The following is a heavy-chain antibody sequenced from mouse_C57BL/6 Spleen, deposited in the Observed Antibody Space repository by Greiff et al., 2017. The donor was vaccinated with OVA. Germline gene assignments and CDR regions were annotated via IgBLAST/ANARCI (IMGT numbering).Heavy chain of an antibody. Sequence: QVQLQQPGAELVMPGASVKLSCKASGYTFTSYWMHWVKQRPGQGLEWIGEIDPSDSYTNYNQKFKGKSTLTVDKSSSTAYMQLSSLTSEDSAVYYCASHGSSPWFAYWGQGTLVTVSA. CDR3: ASHGSSPWFAY. CDR2: IDPSDSYT. D-gene: IGHD1-1*01. V-gene: IGHV1-69*01. CDR1: GYTFTSYW. J-gene: IGHJ3*01.